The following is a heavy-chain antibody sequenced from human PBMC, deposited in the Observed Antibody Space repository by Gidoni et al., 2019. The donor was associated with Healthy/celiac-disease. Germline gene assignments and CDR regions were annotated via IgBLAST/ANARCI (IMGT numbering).Heavy chain of an antibody. CDR2: ISSSSSYI. D-gene: IGHD3-9*01. CDR1: GFTFSSYS. Sequence: EVQLVESGGGLVKPGGSLRLSCAASGFTFSSYSMNWVRQAPGKGLECVSSISSSSSYIYYADSVKGRFTISRDNAKNSLYLQMNSLRAEDTAVYYCARGGIYDILTYNWFDPWGQGTLVTVSS. V-gene: IGHV3-21*01. J-gene: IGHJ5*02. CDR3: ARGGIYDILTYNWFDP.